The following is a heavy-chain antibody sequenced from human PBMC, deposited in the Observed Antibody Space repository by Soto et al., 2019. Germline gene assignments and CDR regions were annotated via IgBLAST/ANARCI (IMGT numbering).Heavy chain of an antibody. Sequence: PSETLSLTCAVYGGSFSGYYWSWIRQPPGKGLEWIGEINHSGSTNYNPSLKSRVTISVDTSKNQFSLKLSSVTAADTAVYYYAWGHYYYYGMDVWGQGTTVTVSS. CDR3: AWGHYYYYGMDV. CDR1: GGSFSGYY. V-gene: IGHV4-34*01. J-gene: IGHJ6*02. D-gene: IGHD3-16*01. CDR2: INHSGST.